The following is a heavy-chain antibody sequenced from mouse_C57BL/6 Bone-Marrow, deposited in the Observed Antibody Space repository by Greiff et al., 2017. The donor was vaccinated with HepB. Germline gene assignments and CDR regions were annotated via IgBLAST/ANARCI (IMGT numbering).Heavy chain of an antibody. CDR2: ISSGSSTI. J-gene: IGHJ2*01. CDR1: GFTFRDYG. D-gene: IGHD1-1*01. CDR3: ARNYYGRDYVDY. V-gene: IGHV5-17*01. Sequence: EVQLVESGGGLVKPGGSLKLSCAASGFTFRDYGMHWVRQAPEKGLEWVAYISSGSSTIYYADTVKGRFTISRDNAKTTLFQQMTSMRSEDTAMYYCARNYYGRDYVDYWGQGTTLTVSA.